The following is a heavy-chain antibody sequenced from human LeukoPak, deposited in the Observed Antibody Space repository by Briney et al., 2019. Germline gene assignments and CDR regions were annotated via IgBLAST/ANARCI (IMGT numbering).Heavy chain of an antibody. CDR3: ATYTHWVAGDV. Sequence: PGGSLRLSCAASGFTFSDSGMSWVRQAPGKGLEWVANVNPDGSAKDYVDSVKGRFTISRDNAGNSLFLQMSSLRAEDAAVYYCATYTHWVAGDVWGQGTTVTVSS. CDR2: VNPDGSAK. CDR1: GFTFSDSG. D-gene: IGHD3-16*01. V-gene: IGHV3-7*01. J-gene: IGHJ6*02.